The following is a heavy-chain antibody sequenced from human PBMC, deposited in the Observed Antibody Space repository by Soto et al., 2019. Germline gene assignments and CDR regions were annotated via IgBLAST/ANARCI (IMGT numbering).Heavy chain of an antibody. Sequence: SETLSLTCTVSGGSISTYYWSWIRQPPGKGLEWIGYVCYRGTTNYNPSLKSRATISVDTSKNQFSLKLNSVTAADTAVYYCAREHRWEISGYRFYDYWGQGTLVTVS. V-gene: IGHV4-59*01. J-gene: IGHJ4*02. CDR1: GGSISTYY. CDR2: VCYRGTT. D-gene: IGHD5-12*01. CDR3: AREHRWEISGYRFYDY.